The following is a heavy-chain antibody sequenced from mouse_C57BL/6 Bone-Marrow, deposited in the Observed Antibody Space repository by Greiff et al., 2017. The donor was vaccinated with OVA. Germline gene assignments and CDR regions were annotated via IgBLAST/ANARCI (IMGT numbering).Heavy chain of an antibody. CDR2: IYPGDGDT. V-gene: IGHV1-82*01. J-gene: IGHJ3*01. D-gene: IGHD1-1*01. Sequence: QVQLQQSGPELVKPGASVKISCKASGYAFSSSWMNWVKQRPGTGLEWIGRIYPGDGDTKYNGKFKGKATLTSDKSSSTAYMQLSSLTSEDSAFYFCARSFYYYGSPFAYWGQGTLVTVAA. CDR3: ARSFYYYGSPFAY. CDR1: GYAFSSSW.